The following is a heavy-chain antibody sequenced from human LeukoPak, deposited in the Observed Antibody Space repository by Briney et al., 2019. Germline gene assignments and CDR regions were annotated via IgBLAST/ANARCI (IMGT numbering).Heavy chain of an antibody. D-gene: IGHD3-10*01. J-gene: IGHJ4*02. V-gene: IGHV4-59*01. CDR2: IYYSGSA. Sequence: PSETLSLTCTVSGGSIRSSYWSWIRQPPGKGLEWIGYIYYSGSANYNPSLKSRVTISVDTSKNQFSLKLGSVTAADTAVYFCAREASSGSYYSTYYFDYWGQGALVTVSS. CDR3: AREASSGSYYSTYYFDY. CDR1: GGSIRSSY.